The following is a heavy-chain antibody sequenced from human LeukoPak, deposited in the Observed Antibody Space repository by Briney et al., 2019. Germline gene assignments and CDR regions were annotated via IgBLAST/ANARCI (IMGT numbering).Heavy chain of an antibody. J-gene: IGHJ5*02. V-gene: IGHV3-9*01. D-gene: IGHD1-26*01. CDR2: ISWNSGSI. CDR3: AKESGSYSGSYHFDP. Sequence: GRSLRLSCAASGFTFEDYVMHWVRQAPGKGLEWVSSISWNSGSIDYADSVKGRFTISRDNAKSSLYLQMNSLRAEDTAFYYCAKESGSYSGSYHFDPWGQGTLVTVSS. CDR1: GFTFEDYV.